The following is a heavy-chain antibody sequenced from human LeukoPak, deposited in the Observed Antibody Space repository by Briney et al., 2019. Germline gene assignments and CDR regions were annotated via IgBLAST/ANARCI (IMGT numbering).Heavy chain of an antibody. J-gene: IGHJ6*02. Sequence: PGGSLRLSCAASGFTFSTYWMHWVRQAPAKGLVWVSRINGDGSSSTYADSVKGRFTISRDNAKNTLYLQMNSLRTEDTAVYYCTRNPGMDVGGQGTTVTVSS. V-gene: IGHV3-74*01. CDR2: INGDGSSS. CDR1: GFTFSTYW. CDR3: TRNPGMDV.